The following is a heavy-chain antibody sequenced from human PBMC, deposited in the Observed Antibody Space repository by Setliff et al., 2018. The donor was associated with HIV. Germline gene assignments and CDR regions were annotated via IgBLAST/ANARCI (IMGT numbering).Heavy chain of an antibody. CDR2: IHTTGST. V-gene: IGHV4-61*09. CDR1: GDSISSGSYY. CDR3: AKRTFGSGRLDP. D-gene: IGHD3-16*01. Sequence: SETLSLTCSVSGDSISSGSYYWSWIRLPAGKGLEWIGQIHTTGSTNYNPSLKSRVTISMDTSKNQFSLNLNSVTATDTAVYHCAKRTFGSGRLDPWGQGTLVTVSS. J-gene: IGHJ5*02.